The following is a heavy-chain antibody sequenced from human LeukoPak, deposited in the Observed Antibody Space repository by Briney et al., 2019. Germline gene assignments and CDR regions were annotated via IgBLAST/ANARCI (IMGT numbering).Heavy chain of an antibody. CDR2: IYASGST. CDR3: ARAFSSAWYMNWFDP. J-gene: IGHJ5*02. D-gene: IGHD6-19*01. Sequence: SETLSLTCAVYGGSFSGYYWGWIRQPPGKGLEWIGSIYASGSTYYNPSLKSRVTISMDTSKNEFSLKLTSVTAADTAVYYCARAFSSAWYMNWFDPWGQGTLVTVSS. V-gene: IGHV4-38-2*01. CDR1: GGSFSGYY.